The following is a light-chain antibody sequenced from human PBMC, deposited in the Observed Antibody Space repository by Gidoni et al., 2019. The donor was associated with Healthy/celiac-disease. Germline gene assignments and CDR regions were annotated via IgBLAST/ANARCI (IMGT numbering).Light chain of an antibody. J-gene: IGKJ3*01. V-gene: IGKV4-1*01. CDR2: WAS. CDR1: QRVLYSSNNKNY. Sequence: DIVMTQSPDSLAVSLGERATINCKSSQRVLYSSNNKNYLAWYQQKPGQPPKLLIYWASTRESGVPDRFSGSGSGTDFTLTISSLQAEDVAVYYCQQYYSTPFVTFXPXTTVDIK. CDR3: QQYYSTPFVT.